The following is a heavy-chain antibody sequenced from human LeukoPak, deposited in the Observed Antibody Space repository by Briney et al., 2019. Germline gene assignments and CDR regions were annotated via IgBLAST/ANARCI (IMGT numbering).Heavy chain of an antibody. Sequence: KPSETLSLTCTVSGGSVSSGSYYWSWIRQPPGKGLEWIGYIYYSGSTNYNPSLKSRVTISVDTSKNQFSLKLSSVTAADTAVYYCARRGMAVAGTFDYWGQGTLVTVSS. D-gene: IGHD6-19*01. CDR3: ARRGMAVAGTFDY. CDR1: GGSVSSGSYY. V-gene: IGHV4-61*01. J-gene: IGHJ4*02. CDR2: IYYSGST.